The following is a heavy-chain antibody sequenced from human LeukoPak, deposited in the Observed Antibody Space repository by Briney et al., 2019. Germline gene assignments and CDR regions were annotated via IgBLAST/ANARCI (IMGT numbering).Heavy chain of an antibody. Sequence: PGGSLRLSCAASGFTFSRNGMHWVRQAPGKGLEWVAVISYDGSNKYYADSVKGRFTISRDNSKNTLYLQMNSLRAEDTAVYYCAKAMGPDIVVVTTGSLDPWRQGTLVTVSS. D-gene: IGHD2-21*02. CDR1: GFTFSRNG. CDR2: ISYDGSNK. CDR3: AKAMGPDIVVVTTGSLDP. V-gene: IGHV3-30*18. J-gene: IGHJ5*02.